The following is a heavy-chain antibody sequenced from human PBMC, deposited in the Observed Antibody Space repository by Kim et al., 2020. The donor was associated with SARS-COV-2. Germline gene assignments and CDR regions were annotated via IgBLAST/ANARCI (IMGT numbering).Heavy chain of an antibody. V-gene: IGHV4-39*01. D-gene: IGHD3-10*01. Sequence: SETLSLTCTVSGGSISSSSYYWGWIRQPPGKGLEWIGSIYYSGSTYYNPSLKSRVTISVDTSKNQFSLKLSSVTAADTAVYYCARHVISMTYGSGKLTGGTGFDPWGQGTLVTVSS. J-gene: IGHJ5*02. CDR1: GGSISSSSYY. CDR2: IYYSGST. CDR3: ARHVISMTYGSGKLTGGTGFDP.